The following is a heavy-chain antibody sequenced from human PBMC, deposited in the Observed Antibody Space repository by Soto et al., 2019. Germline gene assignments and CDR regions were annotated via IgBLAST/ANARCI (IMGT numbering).Heavy chain of an antibody. CDR2: INSDGSIT. D-gene: IGHD1-26*01. V-gene: IGHV3-74*01. Sequence: GSLRLSCAASGFTFSGYWMHWVRQVPGKGLVWVSRINSDGSITGYADSVKGRFTISRENAKNTLYLQMSNLRVEDTAVYFCARVGATTRHWGQGTLVTVSS. J-gene: IGHJ4*02. CDR3: ARVGATTRH. CDR1: GFTFSGYW.